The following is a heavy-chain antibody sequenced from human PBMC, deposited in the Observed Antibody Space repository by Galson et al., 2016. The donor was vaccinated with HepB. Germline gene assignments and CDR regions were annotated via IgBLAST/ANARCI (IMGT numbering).Heavy chain of an antibody. CDR3: ARLGPVQGYCSRTSCYWY. D-gene: IGHD2-2*01. CDR1: GFTFSSYW. CDR2: IKQDGSEK. J-gene: IGHJ4*02. V-gene: IGHV3-7*01. Sequence: LRLSCAVSGFTFSSYWMSWVRQVPGKGLEWVANIKQDGSEKYYVDSVKGRFTISRDNAKNSLSLQMNSLRAEDTAVYYCARLGPVQGYCSRTSCYWYWGQGTLVTVSS.